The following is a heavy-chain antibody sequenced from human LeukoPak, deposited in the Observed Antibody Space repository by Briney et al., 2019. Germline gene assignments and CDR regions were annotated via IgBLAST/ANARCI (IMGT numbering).Heavy chain of an antibody. V-gene: IGHV1-18*01. Sequence: GASVKVSCKASGYTFTSYGISWVRQAPGQGLEWMGWISAYNGNTNYAQKLQGRVTMTTDTSTSTAYMELRSLRSDDTAVYYCASAGATYYYDSSGYEGLAYWGQGTLVTVSS. J-gene: IGHJ4*02. D-gene: IGHD3-22*01. CDR2: ISAYNGNT. CDR1: GYTFTSYG. CDR3: ASAGATYYYDSSGYEGLAY.